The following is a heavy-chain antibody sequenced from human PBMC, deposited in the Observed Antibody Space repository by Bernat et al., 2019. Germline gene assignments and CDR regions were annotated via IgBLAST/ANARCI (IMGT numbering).Heavy chain of an antibody. J-gene: IGHJ4*02. CDR1: GDSVSSNSAA. CDR2: TYYRSKWYN. D-gene: IGHD6-19*01. Sequence: QVQLQQSGPGLVKPSQTLSLTCAISGDSVSSNSAAWNWIRQSPSRGLEWLGRTYYRSKWYNDYAVSVKSRITINPTTSKNPFSLQLNSVTPEDTAVYYCARDRFSAVAGNKRSFDYWGQGTLVTVSS. V-gene: IGHV6-1*01. CDR3: ARDRFSAVAGNKRSFDY.